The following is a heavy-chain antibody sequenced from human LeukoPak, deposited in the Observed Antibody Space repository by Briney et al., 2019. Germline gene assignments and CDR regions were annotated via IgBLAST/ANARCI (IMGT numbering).Heavy chain of an antibody. Sequence: SGTLSLTCTVSGGSISSGRYHWSWIRQPAGKGLEWIGRIYTSGRTNYNPSLKSRVTISGDTSKNQFSLKLSSVTAADTAVYYCARLRDGYNGGGVDYWGQGTLVTVSS. D-gene: IGHD5-24*01. CDR1: GGSISSGRYH. CDR3: ARLRDGYNGGGVDY. V-gene: IGHV4-61*02. J-gene: IGHJ4*02. CDR2: IYTSGRT.